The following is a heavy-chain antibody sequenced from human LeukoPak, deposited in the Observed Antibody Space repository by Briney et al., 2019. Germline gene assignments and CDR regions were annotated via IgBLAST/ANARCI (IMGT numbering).Heavy chain of an antibody. CDR1: GFTFDDYA. D-gene: IGHD1-14*01. CDR3: AKDFGIHYGMDV. Sequence: GRSLRLSCAASGFTFDDYAMHWVRQAPGKGLEWVSGISWNSGSIGYADSVKGRFTISRDNAKNSLYLQMNSLRAEDTALYYCAKDFGIHYGMDVWGQGTTVTVSS. V-gene: IGHV3-9*01. J-gene: IGHJ6*02. CDR2: ISWNSGSI.